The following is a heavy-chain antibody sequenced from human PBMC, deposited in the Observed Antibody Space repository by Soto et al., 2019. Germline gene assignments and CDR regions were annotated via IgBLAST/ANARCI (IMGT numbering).Heavy chain of an antibody. Sequence: GESLKISCQGSGYSFASYWIGWVRQMPGKDLEWMGIIYPGGSDTRYSPSFQGQVTISADKSLRTAYLQWTSLKASDTALYYCARTRSFTLGFYYDGMDVWGLGATVTVSS. CDR3: ARTRSFTLGFYYDGMDV. V-gene: IGHV5-51*01. CDR1: GYSFASYW. J-gene: IGHJ6*02. D-gene: IGHD6-6*01. CDR2: IYPGGSDT.